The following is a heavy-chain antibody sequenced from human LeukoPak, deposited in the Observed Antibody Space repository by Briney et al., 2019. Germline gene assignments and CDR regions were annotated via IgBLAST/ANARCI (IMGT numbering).Heavy chain of an antibody. CDR2: IYYSGST. J-gene: IGHJ4*02. CDR1: GGSISGYY. CDR3: ARHLTDTYCSGGSCYMYYFEY. V-gene: IGHV4-59*08. Sequence: SETLSLTCTVSGGSISGYYWSWIRQPPGKGLEWIGYIYYSGSTKYNPSLKSRVTISVDTSKNQFSLKLTSVTAADTAVYYCARHLTDTYCSGGSCYMYYFEYWGQGTLVTVSS. D-gene: IGHD2-15*01.